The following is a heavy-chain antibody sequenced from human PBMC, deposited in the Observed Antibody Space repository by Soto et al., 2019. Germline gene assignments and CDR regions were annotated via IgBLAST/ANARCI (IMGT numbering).Heavy chain of an antibody. CDR3: ARDLLRFLEWSTSNYYYYGMDV. Sequence: GGSLRLSCAASGFTFSSYSMNWVRQAPGKGLEWVSSISSSSYIYYADSVKGRFTISRDNAKNSLYLQMNSLRAEDTAVYYCARDLLRFLEWSTSNYYYYGMDVWGQGTTVTVSS. V-gene: IGHV3-21*01. D-gene: IGHD3-3*01. J-gene: IGHJ6*02. CDR2: ISSSSYI. CDR1: GFTFSSYS.